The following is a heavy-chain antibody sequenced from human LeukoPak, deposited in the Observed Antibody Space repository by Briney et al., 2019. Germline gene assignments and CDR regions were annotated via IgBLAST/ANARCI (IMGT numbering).Heavy chain of an antibody. CDR3: ARDGSVFEPEFDY. D-gene: IGHD3-10*01. CDR2: IKQDGSEK. Sequence: GGSLRLSCAASGFTFSSYWMSWVRQAPGKGLEWVANIKQDGSEKYYVDSVKGRFTISRDNAKNSLYLQMNSLRAEDTAVCYCARDGSVFEPEFDYWGQGTLVTVSS. J-gene: IGHJ4*02. V-gene: IGHV3-7*01. CDR1: GFTFSSYW.